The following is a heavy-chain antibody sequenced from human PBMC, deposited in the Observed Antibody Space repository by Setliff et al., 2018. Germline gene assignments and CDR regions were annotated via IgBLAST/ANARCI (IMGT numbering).Heavy chain of an antibody. J-gene: IGHJ4*02. Sequence: PGGSLRLSCEVSGFTFSTYWMTWIRQAPGRGLEWVASINPHGSEKYYADSVKGRFTISRDNAKNSLSLQMNNLRTEDTAVYYCFGAGTCSYWGQGTLVTVSS. D-gene: IGHD3-10*01. CDR2: INPHGSEK. CDR3: FGAGTCSY. V-gene: IGHV3-7*01. CDR1: GFTFSTYW.